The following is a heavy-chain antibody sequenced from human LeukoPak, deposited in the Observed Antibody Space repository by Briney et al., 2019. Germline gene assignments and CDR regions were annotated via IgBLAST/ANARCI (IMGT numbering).Heavy chain of an antibody. CDR2: ISWNSGSI. J-gene: IGHJ3*02. CDR1: GFTLDDYA. V-gene: IGHV3-9*01. CDR3: AKAFGYDDAFDI. D-gene: IGHD3-16*01. Sequence: GGSLRLSCAASGFTLDDYAMHWVRQAPGKGLEWVSGISWNSGSIGYADSVKGRFTISRDNAKNSLYLQMNSLRAEDTALYYCAKAFGYDDAFDIWGQGTMVTVSS.